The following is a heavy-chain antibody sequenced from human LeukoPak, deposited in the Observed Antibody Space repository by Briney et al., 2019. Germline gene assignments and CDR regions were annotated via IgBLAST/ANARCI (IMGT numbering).Heavy chain of an antibody. V-gene: IGHV3-72*01. J-gene: IGHJ4*02. CDR1: GFTFSDPY. Sequence: GGSLRLSCAASGFTFSDPYMGSVRQAPGKWLEWVGRTRNKANSSTTAYAASVKGRFIISRDDCKNSRYLQMNSLKTEDTAVYYWARDIGGDYGYYFDYWGQGTLVTVSS. CDR2: TRNKANSSTT. CDR3: ARDIGGDYGYYFDY. D-gene: IGHD4-17*01.